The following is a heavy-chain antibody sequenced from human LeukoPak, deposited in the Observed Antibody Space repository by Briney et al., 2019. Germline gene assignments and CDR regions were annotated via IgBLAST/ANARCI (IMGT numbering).Heavy chain of an antibody. D-gene: IGHD6-13*01. J-gene: IGHJ1*01. CDR2: INTNTGNP. V-gene: IGHV7-4-1*02. CDR3: ARGYSSSWYSGTEH. Sequence: ASVKVSCKASGYTFTSYAMNWARQAPGQGLEWMGWINTNTGNPTYAQGFTGRFVFSLDTSVSTAYLQISSLKAEDTAVYYCARGYSSSWYSGTEHWGQGTLVTVSS. CDR1: GYTFTSYA.